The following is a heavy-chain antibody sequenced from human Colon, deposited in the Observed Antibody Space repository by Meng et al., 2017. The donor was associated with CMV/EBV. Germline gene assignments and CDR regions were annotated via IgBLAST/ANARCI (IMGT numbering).Heavy chain of an antibody. V-gene: IGHV3-21*01. CDR3: ATTIVVLPAATTDY. Sequence: GESLKISCAASGFTIRNYAMNWVRQAPGKGLEWVASISSSSRDINYADSVKGRFTISRDNAKNSLYLQMNNLRADDSAVYFCATTIVVLPAATTDYWGQGTLVTVSS. CDR2: ISSSSRDI. D-gene: IGHD2-21*01. CDR1: GFTIRNYA. J-gene: IGHJ4*02.